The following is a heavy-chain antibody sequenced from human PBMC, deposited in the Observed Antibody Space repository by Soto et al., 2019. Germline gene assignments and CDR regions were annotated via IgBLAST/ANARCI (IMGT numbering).Heavy chain of an antibody. Sequence: EVRLLESGGGLVQPGGSLRLSCAASGFTFSSYAMSWVRQAPGKGLEWVSAISGSGGSTYYADSVKVRFTISRDNSKTTLYLQRQSLRAGDTAVYYCARCSSGGYFDYWGQGTLVTVSS. V-gene: IGHV3-23*01. J-gene: IGHJ4*02. CDR3: ARCSSGGYFDY. CDR1: GFTFSSYA. D-gene: IGHD6-19*01. CDR2: ISGSGGST.